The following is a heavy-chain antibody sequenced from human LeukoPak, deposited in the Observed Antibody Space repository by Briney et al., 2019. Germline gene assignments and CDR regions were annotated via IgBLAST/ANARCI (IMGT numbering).Heavy chain of an antibody. Sequence: PSETLSLTCSVSGDSINSSNYYWGWIRQPPGRGLEWIGSMHYTGSTYYNPSLKSRVTISGDTSKNQFSLKLSSVTAADTAVYFCARAEGGSKPHPFDYWGQGTLVTVSS. CDR3: ARAEGGSKPHPFDY. D-gene: IGHD6-13*01. CDR2: MHYTGST. J-gene: IGHJ4*02. CDR1: GDSINSSNYY. V-gene: IGHV4-39*07.